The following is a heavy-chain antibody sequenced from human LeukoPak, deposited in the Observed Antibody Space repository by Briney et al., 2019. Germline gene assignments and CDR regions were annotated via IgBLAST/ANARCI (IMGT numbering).Heavy chain of an antibody. J-gene: IGHJ5*01. V-gene: IGHV1-2*02. CDR3: ARVFCGGAKMCYKRFPDFGP. CDR2: ISPTTGGT. Sequence: ASVKVSCKASGYTFNTFYLHWLRPVPGQGPEWMGWISPTTGGTAYSQRFQGRITVFADTSTNTAYMELTGLTSDDTAVYYCARVFCGGAKMCYKRFPDFGPWGQGTLVNGSS. CDR1: GYTFNTFY. D-gene: IGHD2-21*01.